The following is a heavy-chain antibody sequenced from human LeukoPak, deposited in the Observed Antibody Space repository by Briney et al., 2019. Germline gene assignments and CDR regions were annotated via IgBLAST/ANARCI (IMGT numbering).Heavy chain of an antibody. D-gene: IGHD2-15*01. Sequence: PGGSLRLSSAASGFTFSTYWMHWVRQAPGKGLVWVSRISSDAITTNYADSVKGRFTVSRDNAKNTLYLQMNSLRDEDTAVYYCARRPCSGGICYPPDYWGQGTLVTVSS. V-gene: IGHV3-74*01. J-gene: IGHJ4*02. CDR2: ISSDAITT. CDR3: ARRPCSGGICYPPDY. CDR1: GFTFSTYW.